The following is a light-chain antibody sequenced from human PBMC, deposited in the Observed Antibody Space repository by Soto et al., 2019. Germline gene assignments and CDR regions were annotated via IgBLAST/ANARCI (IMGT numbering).Light chain of an antibody. CDR2: EVS. V-gene: IGLV2-14*01. CDR3: SSYTSGSTGV. J-gene: IGLJ3*02. CDR1: SSDVGGYNY. Sequence: ALTQPASVSWAPGQSLTISCTGTSSDVGGYNYVSWYQQHPGKAPKRMIYEVSNRPSGVSNRFSGSKSGNKASLTISGLQAEDEADYYCSSYTSGSTGVFGGGTKVTVL.